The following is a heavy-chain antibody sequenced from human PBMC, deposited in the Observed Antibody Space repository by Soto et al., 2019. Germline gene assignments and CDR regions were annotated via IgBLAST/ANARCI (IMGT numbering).Heavy chain of an antibody. CDR2: AYSDGGT. Sequence: SSVTLSLTCRVVGCSISDYYWSWLRQPAGKGLEWIGRAYSDGGTNYNSSLNSRVTISVDTSKNQFSLKLSSVTAADTAVYYCARHYWDGMDVWGQGTTVTVSS. CDR1: GCSISDYY. D-gene: IGHD2-8*02. V-gene: IGHV4-59*10. CDR3: ARHYWDGMDV. J-gene: IGHJ6*02.